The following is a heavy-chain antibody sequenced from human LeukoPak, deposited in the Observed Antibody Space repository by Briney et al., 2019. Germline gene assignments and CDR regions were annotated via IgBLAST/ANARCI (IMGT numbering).Heavy chain of an antibody. D-gene: IGHD3-10*01. CDR1: GDSISRGGYY. Sequence: SETLSLTCTVSGDSISRGGYYWSWIRQHPGKGLEWIGYIFYSGSTYYNPSLKSRVNISVDTSKNQFSLKLNSVTAADTAVYYCARDLRGIRGVGSNCFDPWGQGTLVTVSS. V-gene: IGHV4-31*03. J-gene: IGHJ5*02. CDR2: IFYSGST. CDR3: ARDLRGIRGVGSNCFDP.